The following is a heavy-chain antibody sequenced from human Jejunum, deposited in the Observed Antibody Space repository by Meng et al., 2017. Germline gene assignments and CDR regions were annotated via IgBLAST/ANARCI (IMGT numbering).Heavy chain of an antibody. CDR1: GITFSDFY. CDR2: INPSDTTT. CDR3: ARGHWALDS. Sequence: QVHLVASWGGLVKPGGSLRLSCAASGITFSDFYMSWVRQAPGKGLEWVSYINPSDTTTDYADSVKGRFTISRDHAKKSMYLQMNSLRVEDTAVYYCARGHWALDSWGQGTLVTVSS. D-gene: IGHD7-27*01. J-gene: IGHJ4*02. V-gene: IGHV3-11*01.